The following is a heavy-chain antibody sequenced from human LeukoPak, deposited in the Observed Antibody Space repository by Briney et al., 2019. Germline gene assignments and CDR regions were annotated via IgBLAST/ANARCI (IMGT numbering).Heavy chain of an antibody. J-gene: IGHJ4*02. Sequence: PGGSLRLSCAASGFTFSSYAMSWVRQAPGKGLEWVSSISSSSSYIYYADSVKGRFTISRDNAKNSLYLQMNSLRAEDTAVYYCASLVRLRSKQIVDYWGQGTLVTVSS. CDR1: GFTFSSYA. D-gene: IGHD3-16*01. CDR2: ISSSSSYI. V-gene: IGHV3-21*01. CDR3: ASLVRLRSKQIVDY.